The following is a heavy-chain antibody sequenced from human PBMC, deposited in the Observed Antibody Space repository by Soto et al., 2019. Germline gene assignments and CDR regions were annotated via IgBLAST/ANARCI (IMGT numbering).Heavy chain of an antibody. CDR1: GFTFSDYY. V-gene: IGHV3-11*06. Sequence: QVQLVESGGGLVKPGGSLRLSCAASGFTFSDYYMSWIRQAPGKGLEWVSYISSSSSYTNYADSVKGRITISRDNAKNSLYLQMNSLRAEDTAVYYCARDNAAWSTRYYYYYGMDVWGQGTTVTVSS. CDR3: ARDNAAWSTRYYYYYGMDV. J-gene: IGHJ6*02. D-gene: IGHD2-2*01. CDR2: ISSSSSYT.